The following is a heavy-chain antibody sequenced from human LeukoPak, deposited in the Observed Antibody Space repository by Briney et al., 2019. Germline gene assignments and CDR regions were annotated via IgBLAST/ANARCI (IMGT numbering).Heavy chain of an antibody. V-gene: IGHV1-46*01. CDR1: GYTFTSYY. Sequence: ASVKVSCKASGYTFTSYYMHWVRQAPGQGLEWMGIINPSGGSTSYAQKFQGRVTMTRDTPTSTVYMELSSLRSEDTAVYYCARAKQITIFGVAFDYWGQGTLVTVSS. D-gene: IGHD3-3*01. J-gene: IGHJ4*02. CDR2: INPSGGST. CDR3: ARAKQITIFGVAFDY.